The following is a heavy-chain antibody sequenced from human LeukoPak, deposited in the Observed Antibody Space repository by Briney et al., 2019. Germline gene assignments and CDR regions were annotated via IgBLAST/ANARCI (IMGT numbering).Heavy chain of an antibody. V-gene: IGHV1-3*01. J-gene: IGHJ5*02. Sequence: ASVKVSCKASGYTFTSYAMHWVRQAPGQRLEWMGWINAGNGNTKYSQKFQGRVTITRDTSASTAYMELSSLRSEDTAVYYCVRDSSGWTGWFDPWGQGTLVTVSS. CDR3: VRDSSGWTGWFDP. D-gene: IGHD3-22*01. CDR1: GYTFTSYA. CDR2: INAGNGNT.